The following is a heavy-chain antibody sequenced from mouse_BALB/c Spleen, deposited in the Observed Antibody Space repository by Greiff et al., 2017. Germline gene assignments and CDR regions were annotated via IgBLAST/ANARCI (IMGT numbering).Heavy chain of an antibody. D-gene: IGHD1-1*01. Sequence: EVKVEESGGGLVQPGGSMKLSCVASGFTFSNYWMNWVRQSPEKGLEWVAEIRLKSNNYATHYAESVKGRFTISRDDSKSSVYLQMNNLRAEDTGIYYCTRGGKGYFDYWGQGTTLTVSS. CDR2: IRLKSNNYAT. CDR3: TRGGKGYFDY. J-gene: IGHJ2*01. CDR1: GFTFSNYW. V-gene: IGHV6-6*02.